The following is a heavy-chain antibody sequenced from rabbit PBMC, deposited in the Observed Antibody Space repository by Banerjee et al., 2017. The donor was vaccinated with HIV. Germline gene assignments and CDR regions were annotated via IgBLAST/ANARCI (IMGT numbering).Heavy chain of an antibody. V-gene: IGHV1S45*01. CDR2: IDPVFGST. Sequence: QEQLEESGGGLVQPEGSLTLTCTASGFSFSSSYYMCWVRQAPGKGLEWIGYIDPVFGSTYYASWVNGRFTISSHNAQNTLYLQLNSLTAADTATYFCVRVYYSSGWGAAYFNLWGPGTLVTVS. D-gene: IGHD4-1*01. J-gene: IGHJ4*01. CDR1: GFSFSSSYY. CDR3: VRVYYSSGWGAAYFNL.